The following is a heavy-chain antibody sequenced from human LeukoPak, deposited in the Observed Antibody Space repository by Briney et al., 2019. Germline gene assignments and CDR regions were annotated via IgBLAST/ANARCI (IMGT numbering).Heavy chain of an antibody. CDR1: GVSISTYY. Sequence: SETLSLTCTVSGVSISTYYWTWIRQPPGKGLEWIGYIYYSGSSNYNPSLKSRVTISVDTSKNQFSLKLSSVTAADTAVYYCATTENSSGWFGYWGQGTLVTVSS. J-gene: IGHJ4*02. CDR3: ATTENSSGWFGY. V-gene: IGHV4-59*08. CDR2: IYYSGSS. D-gene: IGHD6-19*01.